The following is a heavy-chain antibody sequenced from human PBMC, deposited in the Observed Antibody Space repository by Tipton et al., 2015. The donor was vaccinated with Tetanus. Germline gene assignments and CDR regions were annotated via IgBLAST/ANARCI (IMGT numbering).Heavy chain of an antibody. V-gene: IGHV3-23*01. Sequence: SLRLSCAASGLNFSTYAMSWVRQAPGKGLEWVSSLSGSADRTFYAGPVKGRFTISRDNSKNTLYLQMNSLRAEDTAVYYCANLPVGQHWGQGTLVTVSS. CDR2: LSGSADRT. CDR3: ANLPVGQH. J-gene: IGHJ1*01. D-gene: IGHD2-2*01. CDR1: GLNFSTYA.